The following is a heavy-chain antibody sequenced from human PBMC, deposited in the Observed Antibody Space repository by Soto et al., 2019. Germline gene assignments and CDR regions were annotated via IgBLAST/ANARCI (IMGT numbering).Heavy chain of an antibody. D-gene: IGHD2-8*01. Sequence: EVQLVESGGGLVQPGGSLRLSCAASGFTFSSYWMSWVRQAPGKGLEWVANIKQDGSEKYYVDSVKGRFTIPRDNANNSLYLQINSLSAEDTAVYYCARERTGGWCNYHHSYYGMHVWGQGTTVTVSS. CDR3: ARERTGGWCNYHHSYYGMHV. CDR1: GFTFSSYW. V-gene: IGHV3-7*01. J-gene: IGHJ6*02. CDR2: IKQDGSEK.